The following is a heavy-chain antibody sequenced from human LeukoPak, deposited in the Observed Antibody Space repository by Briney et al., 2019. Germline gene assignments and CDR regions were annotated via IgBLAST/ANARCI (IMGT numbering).Heavy chain of an antibody. Sequence: ASVKVSCKASGYTFTGYYIHWVLQAPGQGLEWMGRINPNTGGTNYAQNFQGWVTMTRDTSIRTAYMELSRLRSDDTAVYYCARSGGQQLAKHHYFDYWGQGTLVTVSS. D-gene: IGHD6-13*01. CDR1: GYTFTGYY. V-gene: IGHV1-2*04. CDR3: ARSGGQQLAKHHYFDY. CDR2: INPNTGGT. J-gene: IGHJ4*02.